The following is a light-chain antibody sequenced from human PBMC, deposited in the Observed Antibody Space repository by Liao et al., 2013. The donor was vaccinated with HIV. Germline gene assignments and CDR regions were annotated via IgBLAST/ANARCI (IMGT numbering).Light chain of an antibody. CDR3: QAWDNYSWV. CDR2: END. Sequence: SYEVTQPPSVSVSPGQTASISCSGDKLGDKYVTWYRQRPGQSPVLVIYENDKRPSGLPERFSGSNSGNTATLTISGTQTLDEADYYCQAWDNYSWVFGGGTKVTV. V-gene: IGLV3-1*01. J-gene: IGLJ3*02. CDR1: KLGDKY.